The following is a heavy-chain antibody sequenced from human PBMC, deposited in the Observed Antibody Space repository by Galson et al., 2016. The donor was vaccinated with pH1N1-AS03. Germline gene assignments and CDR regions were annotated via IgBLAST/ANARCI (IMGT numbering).Heavy chain of an antibody. Sequence: SLRLSCAASGFSLSDYYMTWIRQAPGKGLEWVAYISFTSDYRHYADSVKGRFTISRDNAKDYLYLQMDSLRVEDTAGYYCARARGCEGAWSQDVWGQGTTVTVSS. J-gene: IGHJ6*02. D-gene: IGHD2-8*01. CDR2: ISFTSDYR. CDR1: GFSLSDYY. V-gene: IGHV3-11*03. CDR3: ARARGCEGAWSQDV.